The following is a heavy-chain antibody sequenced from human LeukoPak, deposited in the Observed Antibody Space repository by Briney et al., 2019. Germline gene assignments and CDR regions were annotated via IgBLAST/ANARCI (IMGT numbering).Heavy chain of an antibody. J-gene: IGHJ4*02. D-gene: IGHD6-13*01. V-gene: IGHV3-15*05. CDR1: GFTFTVAW. CDR2: IKSKTDVAPI. Sequence: PGESLRLSCAASGFTFTVAWMSWVRQAPGKGLEWLGRIKSKTDVAPIDYAAPVKGRFTISRDDSKNTVYLQMNTVKTEDTAVYYCVWSSSWEKRYYLDYWGQGTLVTVSS. CDR3: VWSSSWEKRYYLDY.